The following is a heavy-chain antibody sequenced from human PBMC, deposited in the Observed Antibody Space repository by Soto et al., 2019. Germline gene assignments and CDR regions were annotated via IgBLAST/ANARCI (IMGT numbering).Heavy chain of an antibody. CDR2: IKKDGSEK. V-gene: IGHV3-7*03. D-gene: IGHD1-26*01. CDR3: ATLPGGLVGAVGFYYYGMDV. J-gene: IGHJ6*02. Sequence: VQLVESGGGLVQPGGSLRLSCAASGFTFSRYWMSWVRQAPGKGLEWVASIKKDGSEKYSVDSVKGRFTISRDNAKNSLYLQMNSLRAEDTAVYYCATLPGGLVGAVGFYYYGMDVWGQGTTVTVSS. CDR1: GFTFSRYW.